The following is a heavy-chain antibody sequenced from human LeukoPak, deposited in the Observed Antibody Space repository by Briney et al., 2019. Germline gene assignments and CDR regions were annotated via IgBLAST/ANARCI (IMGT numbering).Heavy chain of an antibody. Sequence: GGSLRLSCAASGFTFSSYGMHWVRQAPGKGLEWVAFIRYDGSNKYYADSAKGRFTISRDNSKNTLYLQMNSLRAEDTAVYYCAKMGNYYDSSGYYAPYFQHWGQGTLVTVSS. V-gene: IGHV3-30*02. CDR2: IRYDGSNK. CDR1: GFTFSSYG. D-gene: IGHD3-22*01. CDR3: AKMGNYYDSSGYYAPYFQH. J-gene: IGHJ1*01.